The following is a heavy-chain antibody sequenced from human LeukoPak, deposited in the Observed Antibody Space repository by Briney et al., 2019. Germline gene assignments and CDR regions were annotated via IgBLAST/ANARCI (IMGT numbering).Heavy chain of an antibody. Sequence: SETLSLTCTVSGGPISSHYWSWIRQPPGKGLEWIGYIYYSGSTNYNPSLKSRVTISVDTSKNQFSLKLSSVTAADTAVYYCAREDYYDSSLAGYFDYWGQGTLVTVSS. CDR1: GGPISSHY. CDR2: IYYSGST. V-gene: IGHV4-59*11. CDR3: AREDYYDSSLAGYFDY. J-gene: IGHJ4*02. D-gene: IGHD3-22*01.